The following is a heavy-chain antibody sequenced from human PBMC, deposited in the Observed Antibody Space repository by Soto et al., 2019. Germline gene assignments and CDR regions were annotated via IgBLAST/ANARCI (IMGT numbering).Heavy chain of an antibody. V-gene: IGHV3-66*01. Sequence: GGSLRLSCAASGFTVSSNYMSWVRQAPGKGLEWVSVIYSGGSTYYADSVKGRFTISRDNSKNTLYLQMNSLRAEDTAVYYCARDREQLAGYFDYWGQGTLVTVSS. CDR2: IYSGGST. CDR1: GFTVSSNY. D-gene: IGHD6-6*01. J-gene: IGHJ4*02. CDR3: ARDREQLAGYFDY.